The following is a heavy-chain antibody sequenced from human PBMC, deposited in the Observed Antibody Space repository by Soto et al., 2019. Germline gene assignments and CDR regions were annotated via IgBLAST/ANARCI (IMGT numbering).Heavy chain of an antibody. CDR3: ARDVYSSSSRWFDP. Sequence: ASVKGSCKASGYTFTSYGISWVREALGQGLEWMGWISAYNGNTNYAQKLQGRVTMTTDTSTSTAYMELRSLRSDDTAVYYCARDVYSSSSRWFDPWGQGTLVTVSS. CDR2: ISAYNGNT. CDR1: GYTFTSYG. D-gene: IGHD6-6*01. J-gene: IGHJ5*02. V-gene: IGHV1-18*04.